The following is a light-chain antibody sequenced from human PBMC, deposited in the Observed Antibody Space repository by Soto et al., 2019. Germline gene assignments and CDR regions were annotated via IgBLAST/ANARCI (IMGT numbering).Light chain of an antibody. J-gene: IGLJ3*02. V-gene: IGLV3-1*01. CDR1: ELGDKY. Sequence: SYELSQPPSVSVSPGQTASITCSGDELGDKYACWYQQKPGQSPVLVXXXXXXXXXGXXXXXSGSXSGNTATXXXXGTXAXXXXXXYCQAWDRSTVVFGGGTKLTVL. CDR3: QAWDRSTVV. CDR2: XXX.